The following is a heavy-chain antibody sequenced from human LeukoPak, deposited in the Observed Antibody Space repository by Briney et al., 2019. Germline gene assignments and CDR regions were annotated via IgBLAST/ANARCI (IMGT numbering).Heavy chain of an antibody. CDR3: AGPGHHGKIVGTTLSYFYMDV. CDR1: GGSFSGYY. J-gene: IGHJ6*03. V-gene: IGHV4-34*01. Sequence: SETLSLTCAVYGGSFSGYYWSWIRQPPGKGLEWIGETNHSGSTNYNPSLKSRVTISVDTSTPQFSMKLRSATAAATAYYCAGPGHHGKIVGTTLSYFYMDVWGKGTTVTVSS. CDR2: TNHSGST. D-gene: IGHD1-26*01.